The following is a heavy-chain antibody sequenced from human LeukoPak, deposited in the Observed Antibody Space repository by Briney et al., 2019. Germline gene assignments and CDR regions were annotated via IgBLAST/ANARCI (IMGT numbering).Heavy chain of an antibody. CDR3: ASRKLGNDY. CDR1: GGSISSGSYY. J-gene: IGHJ4*02. D-gene: IGHD7-27*01. Sequence: SETLSLTCTVSGGSISSGSYYWSWIRQPAGKGLEWIGSIYHSGSTFDNPSLKSRVTISADTSKNQFTLKLISVTAADTAVYYCASRKLGNDYWGQGTLVTVSS. CDR2: IYHSGST. V-gene: IGHV4-39*06.